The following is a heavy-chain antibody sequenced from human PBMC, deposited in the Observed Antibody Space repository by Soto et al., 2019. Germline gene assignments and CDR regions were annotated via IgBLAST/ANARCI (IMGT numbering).Heavy chain of an antibody. CDR1: GGSISSGDYY. V-gene: IGHV4-30-4*01. CDR2: IYYSGST. Sequence: QVQLQESGPGLVKPSQTLSLTCTVSGGSISSGDYYWSWIRQTPGKGLEWIGYIYYSGSTYYNPSRKSRVTISVDTSKNQFSLKLSSVTAADTAVYYCARFTHYYGMDVWGQGTTVTVSS. CDR3: ARFTHYYGMDV. J-gene: IGHJ6*02.